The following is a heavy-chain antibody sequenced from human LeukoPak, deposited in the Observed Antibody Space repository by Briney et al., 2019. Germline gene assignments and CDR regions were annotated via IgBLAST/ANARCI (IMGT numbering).Heavy chain of an antibody. CDR3: AKGVRGWYQYYFDY. Sequence: GGSLRLSCAASGFTFSSYWMHWVRQAPGKGLVWVSRINSDGSSTSYADSVKGRFTISRDNSKNTLYLQMNSLRAEDTAVYYCAKGVRGWYQYYFDYWGQGTLVTVSS. D-gene: IGHD6-19*01. J-gene: IGHJ4*02. V-gene: IGHV3-74*01. CDR1: GFTFSSYW. CDR2: INSDGSST.